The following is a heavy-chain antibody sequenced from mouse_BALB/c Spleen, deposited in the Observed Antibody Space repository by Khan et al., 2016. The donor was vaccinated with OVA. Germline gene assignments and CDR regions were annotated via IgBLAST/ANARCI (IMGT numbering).Heavy chain of an antibody. J-gene: IGHJ2*01. V-gene: IGHV1-7*01. CDR3: ARDRIDY. Sequence: VQLQESGAELAKPGASVKMSCKASGYTFTSYWMHWIKQRPGQGLEWIGYINPTSGYTDYNQKFKDKATLTADKSSSTAYMQLSSLTSDDATVYYYARDRIDYWGQGTALTVSS. CDR1: GYTFTSYW. CDR2: INPTSGYT.